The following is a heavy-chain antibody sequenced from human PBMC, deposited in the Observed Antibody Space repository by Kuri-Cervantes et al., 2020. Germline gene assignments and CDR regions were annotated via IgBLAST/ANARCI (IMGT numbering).Heavy chain of an antibody. CDR1: GFTFSSYA. CDR3: ASETLYYYDSSGYHN. Sequence: GGSLRLSCAASGFTFSSYAMHWVRQAPGKGLEWVAVIWYDGSNKYYADSVKGRFTISRDNSKNTLYLQMNSLRAEDTAVYYCASETLYYYDSSGYHNWGQGTLVTVSS. D-gene: IGHD3-22*01. CDR2: IWYDGSNK. V-gene: IGHV3-33*08. J-gene: IGHJ4*02.